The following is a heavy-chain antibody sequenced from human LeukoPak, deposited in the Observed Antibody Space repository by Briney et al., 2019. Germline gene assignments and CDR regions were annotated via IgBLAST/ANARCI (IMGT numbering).Heavy chain of an antibody. Sequence: SETLSLTCTVSGGSISSYYWSWIRQPPGKGLEWIGYIYDSVFTKYNPSHKSRVTISVDTSKSQFSLRLSSVTAADTAVYYCARDSRGGGPDFDYWGQGTLVTVSS. CDR1: GGSISSYY. V-gene: IGHV4-59*12. J-gene: IGHJ4*02. CDR2: IYDSVFT. D-gene: IGHD3-16*01. CDR3: ARDSRGGGPDFDY.